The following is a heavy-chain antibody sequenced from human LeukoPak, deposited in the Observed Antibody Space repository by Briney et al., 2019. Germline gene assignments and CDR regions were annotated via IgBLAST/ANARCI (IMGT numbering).Heavy chain of an antibody. D-gene: IGHD3-16*01. V-gene: IGHV3-23*01. J-gene: IGHJ4*02. CDR3: ARASWVSSADAVR. CDR1: GLSFTSFA. CDR2: LRGDGET. Sequence: GGSLRLSCAASGLSFTSFALSWVRQAPARGPEWVSSLRGDGETFYADSVRGRFTLSRDDSRNTVYLQLNNLRVEDTAIYYCARASWVSSADAVRWGQGTQVTVSS.